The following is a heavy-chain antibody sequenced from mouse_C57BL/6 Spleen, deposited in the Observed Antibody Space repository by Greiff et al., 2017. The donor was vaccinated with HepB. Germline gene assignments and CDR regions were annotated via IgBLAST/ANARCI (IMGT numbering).Heavy chain of an antibody. Sequence: EVQGVESGGGLVKPGGSLKLSCAASGFTFSSYTMSWVRQTPEKRLEWVATISGGGGNTYYPDSVKGRFTISRDNAKNTLYLQMSSLRSEDTALYYCARRYNDYDDYAMDYWGQGTSVTVSS. D-gene: IGHD2-4*01. CDR3: ARRYNDYDDYAMDY. CDR2: ISGGGGNT. CDR1: GFTFSSYT. V-gene: IGHV5-9*01. J-gene: IGHJ4*01.